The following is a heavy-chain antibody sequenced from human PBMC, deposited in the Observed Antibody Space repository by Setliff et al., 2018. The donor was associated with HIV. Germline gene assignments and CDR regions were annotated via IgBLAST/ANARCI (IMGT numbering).Heavy chain of an antibody. CDR3: ARGHEWLRN. Sequence: PSETLSLTCTVSGDSIRNDYWTWIRQSPEKGLEWIAYISYTGGTNYIPSLKSRVTLSLDASKNQISQKLRSVIAADTAMYYCARGHEWLRNWGQGTLVT. V-gene: IGHV4-59*01. CDR2: ISYTGGT. J-gene: IGHJ4*02. D-gene: IGHD5-12*01. CDR1: GDSIRNDY.